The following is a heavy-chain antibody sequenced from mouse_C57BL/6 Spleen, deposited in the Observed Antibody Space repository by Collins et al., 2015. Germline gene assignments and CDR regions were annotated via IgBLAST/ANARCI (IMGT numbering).Heavy chain of an antibody. CDR3: ARRGKYYYGLTLYY. D-gene: IGHD2-1*01. Sequence: KASGYTFTSYWMHWVKQRPGQGLEWIGEIDPSDSYTNYNQKFKGKSTLTVDKSSSTAYMQLSSLTSEDSAVYYCARRGKYYYGLTLYYWGRRHHSHSLL. J-gene: IGHJ2*01. CDR2: IDPSDSYT. CDR1: GYTFTSYW. V-gene: IGHV1-69*01.